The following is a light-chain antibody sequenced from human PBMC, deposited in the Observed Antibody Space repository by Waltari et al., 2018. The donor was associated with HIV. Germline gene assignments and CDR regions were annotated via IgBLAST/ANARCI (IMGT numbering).Light chain of an antibody. Sequence: IVSTQSPATLSLSTGERATLSCRASQSVSSYLAWYQQKPGQAPRLLVYDAFNRATGIPARFSGSGSGTDFTLTISSLEPEDFAVYYCQQRSNWPHTFGQGTKLEIK. CDR2: DAF. CDR1: QSVSSY. CDR3: QQRSNWPHT. J-gene: IGKJ2*01. V-gene: IGKV3-11*01.